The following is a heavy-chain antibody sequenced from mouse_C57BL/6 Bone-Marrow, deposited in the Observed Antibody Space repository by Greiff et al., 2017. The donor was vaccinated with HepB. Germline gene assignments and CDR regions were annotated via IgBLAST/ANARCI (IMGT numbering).Heavy chain of an antibody. J-gene: IGHJ2*01. D-gene: IGHD2-2*01. Sequence: VQLQQSGAELVRPGASVKLSCTASGFNIKDDYMHWVKQRPEQGLEWIGWIDPENGDTEYASKFQGKATITADTSSNTAYLQLSSLTSEDTAVYYSTAMVTTGYFDYWGQGTTLTVSS. V-gene: IGHV14-4*01. CDR3: TAMVTTGYFDY. CDR2: IDPENGDT. CDR1: GFNIKDDY.